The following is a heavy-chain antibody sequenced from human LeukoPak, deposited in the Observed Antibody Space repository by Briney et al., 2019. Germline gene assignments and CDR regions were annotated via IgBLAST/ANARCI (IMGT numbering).Heavy chain of an antibody. J-gene: IGHJ4*02. D-gene: IGHD4-17*01. CDR1: GYTFIDYG. Sequence: ASVKVSCKASGYTFIDYGFTWLRQAPGQGLEWMGWISGYNGNTYYAQKLQGRVTMTTDTSTSTAYMELRSLRSDDTAVYYCARAPGIYGDFDYWGQGTLVTVSS. CDR2: ISGYNGNT. V-gene: IGHV1-18*01. CDR3: ARAPGIYGDFDY.